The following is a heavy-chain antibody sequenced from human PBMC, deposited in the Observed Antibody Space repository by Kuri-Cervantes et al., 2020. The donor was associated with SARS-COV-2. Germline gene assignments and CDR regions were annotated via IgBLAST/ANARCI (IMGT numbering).Heavy chain of an antibody. V-gene: IGHV1-69*06. CDR3: ARKIGGGYCSGGSCWGMDV. CDR1: GGTFSSYA. CDR2: IIPIFGTA. D-gene: IGHD2-15*01. Sequence: SVNVSCKASGGTFSSYAISWVRQAPGQGLEWMGGIIPIFGTADYAQKFQGRVTITADKSASTAYMELSSLRSEDTAVYYCARKIGGGYCSGGSCWGMDVWGQGTTVTVS. J-gene: IGHJ6*02.